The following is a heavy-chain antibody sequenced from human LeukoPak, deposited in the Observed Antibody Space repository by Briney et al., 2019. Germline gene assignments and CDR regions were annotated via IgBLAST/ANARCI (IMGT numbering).Heavy chain of an antibody. CDR1: GGTFSSYA. Sequence: GASVKVSCKASGGTFSSYAISWVRQAPGQGLEWMGGIIPIFGTANYAQKFQGRVTITADESTSTAYMELSSLRSEDTAVYYCARAGYCSGGSCYSLIDYYYYYGMDVWGQGTTVTVSS. J-gene: IGHJ6*02. CDR2: IIPIFGTA. V-gene: IGHV1-69*13. D-gene: IGHD2-15*01. CDR3: ARAGYCSGGSCYSLIDYYYYYGMDV.